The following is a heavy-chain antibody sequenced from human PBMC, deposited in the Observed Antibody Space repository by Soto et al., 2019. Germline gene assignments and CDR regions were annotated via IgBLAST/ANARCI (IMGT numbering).Heavy chain of an antibody. J-gene: IGHJ5*02. V-gene: IGHV4-39*01. Sequence: LSLTCTVSGGSISSSSYYGGLIRQPPGEGLEWIGSIYYSRSTYYNPSLKSRVTISVDTSKNQFSLKLSSVTAADTAVYYCARRTRRVYGSGSYYNVGWLGPWGQGTLVTVSS. CDR2: IYYSRST. D-gene: IGHD3-10*01. CDR3: ARRTRRVYGSGSYYNVGWLGP. CDR1: GGSISSSSYY.